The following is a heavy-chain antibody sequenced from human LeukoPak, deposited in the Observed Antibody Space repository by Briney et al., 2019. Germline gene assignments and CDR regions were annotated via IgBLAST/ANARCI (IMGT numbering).Heavy chain of an antibody. J-gene: IGHJ5*02. Sequence: GASVKVSCKASGYTFTSYYMRWVRQAPGQGLEWMGIINPSGGSTSYAQKFQGRVTMTRDTSTSTVYMGLSSLRSEDTAVYYCARASFFPMVRGVIEYNWFDPWGQGTLVTVSS. CDR2: INPSGGST. D-gene: IGHD3-10*01. CDR1: GYTFTSYY. V-gene: IGHV1-46*01. CDR3: ARASFFPMVRGVIEYNWFDP.